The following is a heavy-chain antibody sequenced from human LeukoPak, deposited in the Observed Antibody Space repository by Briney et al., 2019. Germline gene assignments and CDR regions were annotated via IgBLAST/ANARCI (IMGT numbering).Heavy chain of an antibody. Sequence: SGGSLRLSCAASGFTFSSYAMHWVRQAPGKGLEWVAVMSYDGSNKYYADSVKGRFTISRDNSKNTLYLQMNSLRAEDTAVYYCAKDFIYSNYEVDYWGQGTLVTVSS. CDR3: AKDFIYSNYEVDY. J-gene: IGHJ4*02. CDR2: MSYDGSNK. V-gene: IGHV3-30-3*01. D-gene: IGHD4-11*01. CDR1: GFTFSSYA.